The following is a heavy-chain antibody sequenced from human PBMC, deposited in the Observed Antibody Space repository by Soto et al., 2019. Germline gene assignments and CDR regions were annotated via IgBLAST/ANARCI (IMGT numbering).Heavy chain of an antibody. Sequence: PGGSLTLSCAASGFTFSSCAIGWVLQAPGRGREWVADIIDRGGSTYYADAVKGRLTISRHNSKSTLYLQINSVIAEDTSVYDGCLGSIYY. J-gene: IGHJ6*01. D-gene: IGHD6-6*01. CDR2: IIDRGGST. V-gene: IGHV3-23*01. CDR3: CLGSIYY. CDR1: GFTFSSCA.